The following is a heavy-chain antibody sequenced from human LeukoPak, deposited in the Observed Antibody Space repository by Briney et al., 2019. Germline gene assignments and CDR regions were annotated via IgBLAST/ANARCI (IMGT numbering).Heavy chain of an antibody. CDR2: IRADGGYT. CDR1: GFTFSSYW. CDR3: TRGQGSYSDY. J-gene: IGHJ4*02. V-gene: IGHV3-74*01. Sequence: GGSLRLSCAASGFTFSSYWMHWVRQAPGKGLVHLSRIRADGGYTSHADSVKGRFAISRDNARNTLYLQMDNLRAEDTAVYYCTRGQGSYSDYWGQGTLVTVSS. D-gene: IGHD1-26*01.